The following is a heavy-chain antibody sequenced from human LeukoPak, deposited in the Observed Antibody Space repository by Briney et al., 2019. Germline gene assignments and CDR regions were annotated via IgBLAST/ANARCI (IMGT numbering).Heavy chain of an antibody. CDR1: GFIFSSYW. CDR2: IKEDGSEK. J-gene: IGHJ4*02. Sequence: GGSLRLSCAASGFIFSSYWLSWVRQAPGKGLEWVANIKEDGSEKYYVDSVKGRLTVSRDNAKNTLYLQMNTLSAEDTAVYYCVRAKVYPRCHFDYWGQGTLVTVSS. V-gene: IGHV3-7*02. D-gene: IGHD2/OR15-2a*01. CDR3: VRAKVYPRCHFDY.